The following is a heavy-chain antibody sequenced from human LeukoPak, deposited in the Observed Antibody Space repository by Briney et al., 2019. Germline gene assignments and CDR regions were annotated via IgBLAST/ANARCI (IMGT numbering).Heavy chain of an antibody. CDR3: ARPTTPFYYYYYMDV. J-gene: IGHJ6*03. D-gene: IGHD4-11*01. V-gene: IGHV3-74*01. CDR2: INSDGSST. CDR1: GFTFSSYW. Sequence: GGSLRLSCAASGFTFSSYWMHWVRQAPGKGLVWVSRINSDGSSTGYADPVKGRFTISRDNAKNTLYLQMNSLRAEDTAVYYCARPTTPFYYYYYMDVWGKGTTVTVSS.